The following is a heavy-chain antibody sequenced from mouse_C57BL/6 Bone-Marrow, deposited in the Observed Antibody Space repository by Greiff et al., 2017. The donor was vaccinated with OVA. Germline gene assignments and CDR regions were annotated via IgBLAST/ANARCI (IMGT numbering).Heavy chain of an antibody. V-gene: IGHV1-4*01. D-gene: IGHD2-1*01. J-gene: IGHJ3*01. CDR1: GYTFTSYT. Sequence: VKLMESGAELARPGASVKMSCKASGYTFTSYTMHWVKQRPGQGLEWIGYINPSSGYTKYNQKFKDKATLTADKSSSPAYMQLSSLTSEDSAGYYCAREDGNWFAYWGQGTLVTVSA. CDR2: INPSSGYT. CDR3: AREDGNWFAY.